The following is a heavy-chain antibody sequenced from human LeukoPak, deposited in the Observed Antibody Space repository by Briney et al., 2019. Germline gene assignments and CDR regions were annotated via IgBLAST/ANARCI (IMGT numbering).Heavy chain of an antibody. CDR2: IYYTGGT. D-gene: IGHD1-26*01. CDR3: ARQDSGSYLNPLDI. J-gene: IGHJ3*02. CDR1: GGSISSYY. Sequence: PSETLSLTCIVSGGSISSYYWSWIRQPPGKGLEWIGYIYYTGGTNYNPSLKSRVTISVDTSKNQLSLKLSSVTAADTAVYYCARQDSGSYLNPLDIWGQGTVVTVSS. V-gene: IGHV4-59*08.